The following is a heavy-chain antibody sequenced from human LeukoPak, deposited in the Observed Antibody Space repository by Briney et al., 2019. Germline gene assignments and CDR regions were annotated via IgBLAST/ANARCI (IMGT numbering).Heavy chain of an antibody. V-gene: IGHV3-23*01. CDR1: GFTFSSYA. J-gene: IGHJ2*01. CDR2: VTGSGGRT. CDR3: VREDYNDSGWYFDL. D-gene: IGHD4-17*01. Sequence: GGSLRLSCAASGFTFSSYAMTWVRQAPGKGLEWVSAVTGSGGRTYYADSVKGRFTTSRDKSKNTLYLQMNSLRAEDTAVYYCVREDYNDSGWYFDLWGRGTLVTVSS.